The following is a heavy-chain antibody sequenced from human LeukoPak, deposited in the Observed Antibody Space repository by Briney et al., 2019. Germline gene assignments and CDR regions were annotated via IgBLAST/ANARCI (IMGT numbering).Heavy chain of an antibody. CDR1: GFTLSSYW. Sequence: GGSLRLSCAASGFTLSSYWMHWVRQAPGKGLVWVSRINTDGSSTSYADSVKGRFTISRDNAKNTLYLQMNSLRAEDTAVYYCARGDYDFWSGPTHYDYWGQGILVTVSS. CDR3: ARGDYDFWSGPTHYDY. D-gene: IGHD3-3*01. CDR2: INTDGSST. V-gene: IGHV3-74*01. J-gene: IGHJ4*02.